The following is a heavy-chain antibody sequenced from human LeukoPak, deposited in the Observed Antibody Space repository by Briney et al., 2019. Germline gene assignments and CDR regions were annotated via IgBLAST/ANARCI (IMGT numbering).Heavy chain of an antibody. CDR3: AREAAPSGELYYYYYMDV. J-gene: IGHJ6*03. CDR2: INHSGST. D-gene: IGHD3-10*01. V-gene: IGHV4-34*01. Sequence: SETLSLTCAVYGGSFSGYYWSWIRQLPGKGLEWIGEINHSGSTNYNPSFKSRVTISVDTSKNQFSLKLSSVTAADTAVYYCAREAAPSGELYYYYYMDVWGKGTTVTISS. CDR1: GGSFSGYY.